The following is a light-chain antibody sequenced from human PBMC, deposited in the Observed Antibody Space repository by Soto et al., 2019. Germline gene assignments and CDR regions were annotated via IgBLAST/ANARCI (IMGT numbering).Light chain of an antibody. Sequence: QPVLTQPASVSGSPGQSITISCTGTSSDIGGYNYVSWFQHHPGKVPKLIIYDVSNRPSGVSNRFSGSKSGSTASLTISGLQADDEADYYCNSYTSGSTGVFGGGTKLTVL. V-gene: IGLV2-14*03. J-gene: IGLJ3*02. CDR1: SSDIGGYNY. CDR3: NSYTSGSTGV. CDR2: DVS.